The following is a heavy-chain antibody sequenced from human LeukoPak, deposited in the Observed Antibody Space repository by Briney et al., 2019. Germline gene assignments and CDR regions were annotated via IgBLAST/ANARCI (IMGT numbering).Heavy chain of an antibody. V-gene: IGHV3-30*02. CDR2: IWYDGSNK. Sequence: GGSLRLSCAASGFTFSNCGMHWVRQAPGKGLEWVAHIWYDGSNKYYTDSVKGRFTISRVNSENTLYLQMNSLRAEDTAIYYCAKVKEDRYYNSRGFYLDYWGQGTLVTVSS. CDR3: AKVKEDRYYNSRGFYLDY. D-gene: IGHD3-22*01. CDR1: GFTFSNCG. J-gene: IGHJ4*02.